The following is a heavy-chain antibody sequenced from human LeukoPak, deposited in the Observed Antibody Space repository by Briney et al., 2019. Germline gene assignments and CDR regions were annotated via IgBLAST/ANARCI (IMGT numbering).Heavy chain of an antibody. CDR3: ARSTWLLDK. J-gene: IGHJ4*02. V-gene: IGHV4-59*01. CDR2: IYYSGST. D-gene: IGHD3-22*01. Sequence: SETLSLTCTVSGGSISPYYWSWIRQPPGKGLEWIGYIYYSGSTNYNPSLKSRVTISLDTSKNQFSLKLSSVTAADTAVYFCARSTWLLDKWGQGTLVTVSS. CDR1: GGSISPYY.